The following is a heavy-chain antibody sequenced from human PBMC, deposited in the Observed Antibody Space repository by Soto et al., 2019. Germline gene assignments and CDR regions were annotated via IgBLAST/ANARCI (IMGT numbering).Heavy chain of an antibody. CDR1: GGSFSGYY. D-gene: IGHD6-13*01. J-gene: IGHJ6*02. V-gene: IGHV4-34*01. Sequence: QVQLQQRGAGLLKPSETLSLTCAVYGGSFSGYYWSWIRQPPGKGLEWLGEINHSGSTNYNKSLKSRVTISVDSSKNQFSLKLSSVTAEDSAVYYCARGRGYSSSWPTYYYYYYGMDVWGQGTTVTVSS. CDR3: ARGRGYSSSWPTYYYYYYGMDV. CDR2: INHSGST.